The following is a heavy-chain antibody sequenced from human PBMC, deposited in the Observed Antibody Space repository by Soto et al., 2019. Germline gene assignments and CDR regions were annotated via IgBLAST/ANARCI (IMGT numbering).Heavy chain of an antibody. CDR3: ARVSPFLSDGPYFDY. D-gene: IGHD3-16*02. Sequence: GGSLRLSCAASGFTFSSYEMNWVRQAPGKGLEWVSYISSSGSTIYYADSVKGRFTISRDNAKNSLYLQMNSLRAEDTAVYYCARVSPFLSDGPYFDYWGQGTLVTVSS. J-gene: IGHJ4*02. CDR2: ISSSGSTI. V-gene: IGHV3-48*03. CDR1: GFTFSSYE.